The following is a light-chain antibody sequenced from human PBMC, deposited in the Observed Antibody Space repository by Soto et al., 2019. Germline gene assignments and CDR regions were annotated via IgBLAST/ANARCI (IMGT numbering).Light chain of an antibody. CDR3: QQRSNWPLT. V-gene: IGKV3-11*01. J-gene: IGKJ3*01. CDR1: QSVSSY. Sequence: EIVLTQSPATLSLSPGERATLSCRASQSVSSYLAWYQQKPGQAPRLLIYGASTRATGIPARFSGSGSGTDFTLTISGLEPEDFAVYYWQQRSNWPLTFGPGTKVDIK. CDR2: GAS.